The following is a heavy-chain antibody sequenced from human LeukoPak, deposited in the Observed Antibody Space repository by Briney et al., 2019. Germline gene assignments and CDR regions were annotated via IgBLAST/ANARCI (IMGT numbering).Heavy chain of an antibody. V-gene: IGHV4-39*01. CDR1: GGSVSSGRHY. CDR2: IYYGGST. Sequence: PSETLSLTCIVSGGSVSSGRHYWAWIRQPPGMGLEWIGSIYYGGSTYYSLSLKSRVTISVETSKNQFSLRLSSVTATDTAVYYCARGENVAAAGIEYWGQGTLVTVSS. J-gene: IGHJ4*02. CDR3: ARGENVAAAGIEY. D-gene: IGHD6-13*01.